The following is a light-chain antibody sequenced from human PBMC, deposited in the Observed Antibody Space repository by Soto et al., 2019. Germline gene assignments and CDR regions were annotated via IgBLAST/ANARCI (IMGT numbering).Light chain of an antibody. Sequence: EIVLTQSPGTLSLSPGERATLSCRASQSVSSHLAWYQQKPGQAPRLLIYAASSRATGVPDRFSGSGSGTDFNLTISRLETEDFAVYYCQQNENSLLTFGPGTKGDI. CDR2: AAS. V-gene: IGKV3-20*01. CDR3: QQNENSLLT. J-gene: IGKJ3*01. CDR1: QSVSSH.